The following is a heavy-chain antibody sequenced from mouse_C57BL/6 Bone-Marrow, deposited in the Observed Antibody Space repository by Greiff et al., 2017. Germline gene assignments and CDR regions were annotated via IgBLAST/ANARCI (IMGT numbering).Heavy chain of an antibody. CDR1: GFNIKDDN. V-gene: IGHV14-4*01. CDR2: FDPENGDT. CDR3: TKACDYDDGFAY. Sequence: VQLQQSGAELVRPGASVKLSCTASGFNIKDDNMHWVKQRPEQGLEWIGWFDPENGDTEYASKFQGKATLTADTPSNTAYLKLSRLTSEDTAFYYCTKACDYDDGFAYWGQGTLVTVSA. J-gene: IGHJ3*01. D-gene: IGHD2-4*01.